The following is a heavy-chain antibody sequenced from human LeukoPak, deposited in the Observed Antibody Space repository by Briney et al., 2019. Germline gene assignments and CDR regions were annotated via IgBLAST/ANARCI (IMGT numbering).Heavy chain of an antibody. J-gene: IGHJ4*02. CDR1: GITLSNYG. CDR2: ISDSAGST. CDR3: AKRGVVIRVILVGFHKEAYYFDS. V-gene: IGHV3-23*01. Sequence: GGSLRLSCAVSGITLSNYGMSWVRQAPGKGLEWVAGISDSAGSTNYADSVKGRFTISRDNRKNTLYLQMNSLRAEDTAVYFCAKRGVVIRVILVGFHKEAYYFDSWGQGALVTVSS. D-gene: IGHD3-22*01.